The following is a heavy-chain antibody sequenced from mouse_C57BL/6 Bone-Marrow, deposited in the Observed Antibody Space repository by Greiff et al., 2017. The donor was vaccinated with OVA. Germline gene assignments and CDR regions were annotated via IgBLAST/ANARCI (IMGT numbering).Heavy chain of an antibody. J-gene: IGHJ3*01. CDR3: ATFITTVVAPAY. CDR2: IDPEDGET. V-gene: IGHV14-2*01. D-gene: IGHD1-1*01. CDR1: GFNIKDYY. Sequence: EVKLQQSGAELVKPGASVKLSCTASGFNIKDYYMHWVKQRTEQGLEWIGRIDPEDGETKYAPKFQGKATITAYTSSNSAYLPLSSLTSEDTAVYYCATFITTVVAPAYWGQGTLVTVSA.